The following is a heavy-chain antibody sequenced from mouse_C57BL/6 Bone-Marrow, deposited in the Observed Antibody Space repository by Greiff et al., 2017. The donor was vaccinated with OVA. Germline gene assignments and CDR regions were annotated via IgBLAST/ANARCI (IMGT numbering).Heavy chain of an antibody. J-gene: IGHJ2*01. CDR2: ISDGGSYT. CDR3: ARGQFITTVVGFDY. CDR1: GFTFSSYA. V-gene: IGHV5-4*03. Sequence: EVMLVESGGGLVKPGGSLKLSCAASGFTFSSYAMSWVRQTPEKRLEWVATISDGGSYTYYPDNVKGRFTISRDNAKNNLYLQMSHLKSEDTAMYYCARGQFITTVVGFDYWGQGTTLTVSS. D-gene: IGHD1-1*01.